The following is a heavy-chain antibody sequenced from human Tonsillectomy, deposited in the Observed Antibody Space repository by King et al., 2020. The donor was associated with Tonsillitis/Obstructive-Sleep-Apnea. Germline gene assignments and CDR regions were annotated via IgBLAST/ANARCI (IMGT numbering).Heavy chain of an antibody. Sequence: QLQESGPGLVKPSETLSLTCTVSAGSISGYYWSWIRQPPGKGLEWIGDIYYSGSTNYNPSLKSRVPISVDTSKNQFSLKLSSVTAADTAVYYCARGGTTFLNWFDPWGQGTLVTVSP. V-gene: IGHV4-59*01. CDR3: ARGGTTFLNWFDP. CDR2: IYYSGST. D-gene: IGHD4-17*01. CDR1: AGSISGYY. J-gene: IGHJ5*02.